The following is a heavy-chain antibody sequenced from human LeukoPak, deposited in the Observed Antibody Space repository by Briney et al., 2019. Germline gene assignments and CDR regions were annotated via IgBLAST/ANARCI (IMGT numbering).Heavy chain of an antibody. CDR2: ISGSGGST. D-gene: IGHD3-22*01. Sequence: GGSLRLSCAASGFTFNNYAMSWVRQAPGKGLEWVSTISGSGGSTYYADSVKGRFIISRDKSKNTLYLQMNSLRADDTAVYYCAKAKDYYDSSGPDGWGQGTLVTVSS. CDR3: AKAKDYYDSSGPDG. V-gene: IGHV3-23*01. J-gene: IGHJ1*01. CDR1: GFTFNNYA.